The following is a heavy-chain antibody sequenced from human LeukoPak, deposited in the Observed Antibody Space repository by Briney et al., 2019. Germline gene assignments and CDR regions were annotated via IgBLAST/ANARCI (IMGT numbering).Heavy chain of an antibody. CDR3: MSRELLPRRQFDY. J-gene: IGHJ4*02. V-gene: IGHV4-39*07. CDR1: GGSISSSSYY. CDR2: IYYSGST. Sequence: TSETLSLTCTGSGGSISSSSYYWGWIRQPPGKGLEWIGSIYYSGSTYYNPPLKSRVTISVDTSKNQFSLKLSSVTAADTALYYCMSRELLPRRQFDYWGQGTLVIVSS. D-gene: IGHD1-26*01.